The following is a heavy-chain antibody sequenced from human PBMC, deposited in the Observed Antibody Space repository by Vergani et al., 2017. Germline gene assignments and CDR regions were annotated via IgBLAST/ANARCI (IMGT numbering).Heavy chain of an antibody. J-gene: IGHJ1*01. V-gene: IGHV3-23*04. CDR1: GFTFSSYA. CDR3: AKNFPLTTVTTGAEYFQH. CDR2: ISGSGGST. Sequence: VQLVESGGGLVQPGGSLRLSCAASGFTFSSYAMSWVRQAPGKGLEWVSAISGSGGSTYYADSVKGRFTISRDNSKNTLYLQMNSLRAEDTAVYYCAKNFPLTTVTTGAEYFQHWGQGTLVTVSS. D-gene: IGHD4-17*01.